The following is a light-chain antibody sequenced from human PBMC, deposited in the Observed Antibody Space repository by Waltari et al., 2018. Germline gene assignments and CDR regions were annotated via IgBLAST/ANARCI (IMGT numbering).Light chain of an antibody. J-gene: IGLJ2*01. Sequence: QSALTPPASVSGSPGQSITISCTGTRSDGGSYNLVSWYQQHPGKAPKLMIYEVSKRPSGVSNRFSGSKSGNTASLTISGLLAEDEADYYCCSYAGSSTVVFGGGTKLTVL. CDR1: RSDGGSYNL. CDR2: EVS. CDR3: CSYAGSSTVV. V-gene: IGLV2-23*02.